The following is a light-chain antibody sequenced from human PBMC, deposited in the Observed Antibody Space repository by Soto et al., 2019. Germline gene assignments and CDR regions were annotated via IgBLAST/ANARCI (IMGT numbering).Light chain of an antibody. Sequence: DIQMTQSPSSLSASVGDRVTITCQASQDISNYLNLYQQKPGKAPKLLIYDASNLETGVPSRFSGSGSGTDFTFTIISLQPEDIATYYCQQYDNLLLTFGGGTKVEIK. CDR3: QQYDNLLLT. CDR2: DAS. J-gene: IGKJ4*01. CDR1: QDISNY. V-gene: IGKV1-33*01.